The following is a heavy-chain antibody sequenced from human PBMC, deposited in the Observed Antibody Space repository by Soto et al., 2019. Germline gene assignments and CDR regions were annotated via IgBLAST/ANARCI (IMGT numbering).Heavy chain of an antibody. V-gene: IGHV3-30*18. J-gene: IGHJ5*02. Sequence: PGGSLRLSCAASGFTFSSYGMHWVRQAPGKGLEWVAVISYDGSNKYYADSVKGRFTISRDNSKNTLYLQMNSLRAEDTAVYYCAKEGFDYYDLSNRFDP. CDR3: AKEGFDYYDLSNRFDP. CDR2: ISYDGSNK. D-gene: IGHD3-22*01. CDR1: GFTFSSYG.